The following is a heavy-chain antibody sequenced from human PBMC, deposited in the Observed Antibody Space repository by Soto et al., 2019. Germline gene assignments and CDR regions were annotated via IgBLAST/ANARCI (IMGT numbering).Heavy chain of an antibody. CDR3: ARVIDLLTVWYAFDI. CDR2: INHSGDT. CDR1: GGSFSAYY. V-gene: IGHV4-34*01. J-gene: IGHJ3*02. D-gene: IGHD3-16*01. Sequence: QVQLQQWGAGLLRPSETLSLTCAVYGGSFSAYYWTWIRQPPGKGLEWIGDINHSGDTNYNPSLKSRVTISVDTSKNQFSLKLSSVTAADTAVYYCARVIDLLTVWYAFDIWGQGTMVTVPS.